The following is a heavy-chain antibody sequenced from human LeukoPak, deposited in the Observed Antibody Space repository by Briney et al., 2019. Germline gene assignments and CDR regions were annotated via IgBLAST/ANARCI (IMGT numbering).Heavy chain of an antibody. Sequence: GGSLRLSCAASGFTFSSYSMNWVRQAPGKGLEWVSYISSSSSTIYYADSVKGRFTISRDNAKNSLYLQMNSLRAEDTAVYYCAREPLCYTQCFGVLGQYYFDYWGQGTLVTVSS. J-gene: IGHJ4*02. CDR2: ISSSSSTI. V-gene: IGHV3-48*04. CDR3: AREPLCYTQCFGVLGQYYFDY. D-gene: IGHD2-8*01. CDR1: GFTFSSYS.